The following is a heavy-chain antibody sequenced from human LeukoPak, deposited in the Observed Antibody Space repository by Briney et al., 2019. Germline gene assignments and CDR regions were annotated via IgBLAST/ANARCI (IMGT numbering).Heavy chain of an antibody. CDR1: GFTFSSYA. Sequence: PGGALRLSCAASGFTFSSYAMSWVRQAPGKGLEWVSTIEISGGSTYYADSVKGRFTISRDNSKNTLYLQMNSLRAEDTAVYYCTRAYYDSSGYYQYYFDYWGQGTLVTVSS. CDR2: IEISGGST. V-gene: IGHV3-23*01. D-gene: IGHD3-22*01. CDR3: TRAYYDSSGYYQYYFDY. J-gene: IGHJ4*02.